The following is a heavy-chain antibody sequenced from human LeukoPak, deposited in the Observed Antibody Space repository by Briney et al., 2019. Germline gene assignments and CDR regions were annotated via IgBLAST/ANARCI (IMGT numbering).Heavy chain of an antibody. CDR1: GFTCSSYA. CDR2: TSFDGSDN. Sequence: GWSLRLCCATSGFTCSSYAMHWVRQAPVKGLKRVAVTSFDGSDNYYADYVKGRFTISRDNSKNTLYLQMNSLRPDDTAVYYCARAPGTMIVVDYWGQGTLVTVAS. D-gene: IGHD3-22*01. J-gene: IGHJ4*02. V-gene: IGHV3-30*04. CDR3: ARAPGTMIVVDY.